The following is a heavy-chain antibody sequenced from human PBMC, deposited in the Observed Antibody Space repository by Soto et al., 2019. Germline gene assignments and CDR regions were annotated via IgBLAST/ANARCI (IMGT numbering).Heavy chain of an antibody. Sequence: QVQLVQSGAEVKKPGASVKVSCKASGYTFTSYGISWVRQAPGQGLEWMGWISAYNGNTNYAQKLQGRVTMTTDTSTSTAYMELRSLRSDDTAVYYCARDPTTYYYDSSGYYHGYAFDIWGQGTMVTVSS. CDR1: GYTFTSYG. CDR3: ARDPTTYYYDSSGYYHGYAFDI. CDR2: ISAYNGNT. D-gene: IGHD3-22*01. J-gene: IGHJ3*02. V-gene: IGHV1-18*01.